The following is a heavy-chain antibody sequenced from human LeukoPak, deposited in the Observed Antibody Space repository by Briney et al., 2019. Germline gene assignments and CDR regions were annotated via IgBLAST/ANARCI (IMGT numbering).Heavy chain of an antibody. D-gene: IGHD2-2*01. J-gene: IGHJ3*02. CDR1: GYTFTSYY. CDR3: ARLVGDLDAFDI. CDR2: INPSGGST. V-gene: IGHV1-46*03. Sequence: ASVKVSCKASGYTFTSYYMHWVRQAPGQGLEWMGIINPSGGSTSYAQKFQGRATMTRDTSTSTVYMELSSLRSEDTAVYYCARLVGDLDAFDIWGQGTMVTVSS.